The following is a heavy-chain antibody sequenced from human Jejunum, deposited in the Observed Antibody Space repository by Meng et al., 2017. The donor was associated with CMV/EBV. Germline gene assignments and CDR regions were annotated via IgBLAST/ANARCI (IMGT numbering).Heavy chain of an antibody. Sequence: LSLSCVASGFTFSSYGMHWVRQAPGKGLEWVALISFDETHTYYADSVKGRFTISRDNAKSSLYLEINSLRAEDTAVYYCARGNYGFDYWGQGTLVTVSS. CDR2: ISFDETHT. V-gene: IGHV3-30*03. J-gene: IGHJ4*02. CDR3: ARGNYGFDY. CDR1: GFTFSSYG. D-gene: IGHD4-17*01.